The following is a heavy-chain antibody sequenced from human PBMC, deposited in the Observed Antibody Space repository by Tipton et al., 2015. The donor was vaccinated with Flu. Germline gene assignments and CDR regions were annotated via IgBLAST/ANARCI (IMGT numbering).Heavy chain of an antibody. CDR1: GGSISSYY. J-gene: IGHJ4*02. V-gene: IGHV4-4*07. CDR3: ARDAQEHCSSSSSCSEFDY. CDR2: IYTSGST. D-gene: IGHD2-2*01. Sequence: LRLSCTVSGGSISSYYWSWIRQPAGKGLEWIGRIYTSGSTSYNPSLKSRVTMSVDTSKNQFSLKLSSVTAADTAVYYCARDAQEHCSSSSSCSEFDYWRQGTLVTVSS.